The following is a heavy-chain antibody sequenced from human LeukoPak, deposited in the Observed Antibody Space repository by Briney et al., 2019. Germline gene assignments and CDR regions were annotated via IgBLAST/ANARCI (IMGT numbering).Heavy chain of an antibody. D-gene: IGHD5-18*01. Sequence: ASVKVSCKASGYTFPGYYMHWVRQAPGQGLEWMGWINGNTGGTLYAQKFQGRVTMTRDTSISTAYMELSRLRSDDTAVYYCARVASWGYSYGLLNFDFWGQGTLVTVSS. V-gene: IGHV1-2*02. CDR3: ARVASWGYSYGLLNFDF. CDR1: GYTFPGYY. CDR2: INGNTGGT. J-gene: IGHJ4*02.